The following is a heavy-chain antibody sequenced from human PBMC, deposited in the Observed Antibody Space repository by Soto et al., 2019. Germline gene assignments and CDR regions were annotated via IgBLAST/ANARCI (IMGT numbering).Heavy chain of an antibody. Sequence: SETLSLTCTVSGGSISSYYWSWIRQPPGKGLEWIGYIYYSGSTNYNPSLKSRVTISVDTSKNQFSLKLSSVTAADTAVYYCARQYGYYYYYYMDVWGKGTTVTVSS. CDR2: IYYSGST. CDR1: GGSISSYY. V-gene: IGHV4-59*01. J-gene: IGHJ6*03. CDR3: ARQYGYYYYYYMDV. D-gene: IGHD2-8*01.